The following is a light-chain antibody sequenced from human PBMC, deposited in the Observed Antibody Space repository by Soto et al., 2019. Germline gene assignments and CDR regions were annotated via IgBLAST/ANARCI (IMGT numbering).Light chain of an antibody. CDR3: MQALQTPPWT. CDR2: LGS. Sequence: DIVMPQSPLSLPVTPGEPASISCRSSQSLLHSNGYNYLDWYLQKPGQSPQLLIYLGSNRASGVPDRFSGSGSGTDCTLKISRVEAEDVGVYYCMQALQTPPWTFGQGTKVEIK. CDR1: QSLLHSNGYNY. J-gene: IGKJ1*01. V-gene: IGKV2-28*01.